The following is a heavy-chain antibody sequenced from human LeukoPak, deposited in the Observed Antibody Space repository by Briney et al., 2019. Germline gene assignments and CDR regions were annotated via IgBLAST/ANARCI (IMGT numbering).Heavy chain of an antibody. CDR1: GFIVSSMY. CDR2: ISAGGST. J-gene: IGHJ6*03. CDR3: AKVYVGAGSDYYYMDV. Sequence: PGGSLRLSCAASGFIVSSMYMNWVRQAPGKGLEWVSSISAGGSTYYADSVKGRFTISRDNSRNTLYLQMNSLRAEDTAVYYCAKVYVGAGSDYYYMDVWGKGTTVTVSS. D-gene: IGHD3-10*01. V-gene: IGHV3-23*01.